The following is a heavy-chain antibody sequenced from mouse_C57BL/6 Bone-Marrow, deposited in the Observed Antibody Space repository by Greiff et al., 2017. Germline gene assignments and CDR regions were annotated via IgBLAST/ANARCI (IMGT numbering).Heavy chain of an antibody. CDR2: INPSTGGT. CDR3: AREEGTRYWYFDG. J-gene: IGHJ1*03. Sequence: VQLQQSGPELVKPGASVKISCKASGYSFTGYYMNWVKQSPEKSLEWIGEINPSTGGTTYNQKFKAKATLTVDKSSSTAYMQLKSLTSEDSAVYYCAREEGTRYWYFDGWGTGTTVTVSS. CDR1: GYSFTGYY. V-gene: IGHV1-42*01.